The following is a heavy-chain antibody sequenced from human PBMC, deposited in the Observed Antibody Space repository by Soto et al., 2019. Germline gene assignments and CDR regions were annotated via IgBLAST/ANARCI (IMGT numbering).Heavy chain of an antibody. CDR1: GFTFRSFT. CDR2: IRTISSAI. D-gene: IGHD2-15*01. CDR3: ARETPSFDS. V-gene: IGHV3-48*02. Sequence: GGSLRLSCAASGFTFRSFTMNWVRQAPGKGLEWVSSIRTISSAIYFADSVRGRFTISRDNARNSLYLQMTSLRDEDTAVYYCARETPSFDSWGQGTLVTVSS. J-gene: IGHJ4*02.